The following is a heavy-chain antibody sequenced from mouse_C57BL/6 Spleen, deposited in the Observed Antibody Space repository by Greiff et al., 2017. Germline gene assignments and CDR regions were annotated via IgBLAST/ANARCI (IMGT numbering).Heavy chain of an antibody. CDR2: IYPGDGDT. CDR3: ARGAAHYYGSSYGAMDY. Sequence: VQLQQSGAELVKPGASVKISCKASGYAFSSYWMNWVKQRPGKGLEWIGQIYPGDGDTNYNGKFKGKATLTADKSSSTAYMQLSSLTSEDSSVYFCARGAAHYYGSSYGAMDYWGPGTSVTVSS. J-gene: IGHJ4*01. CDR1: GYAFSSYW. V-gene: IGHV1-80*01. D-gene: IGHD1-1*01.